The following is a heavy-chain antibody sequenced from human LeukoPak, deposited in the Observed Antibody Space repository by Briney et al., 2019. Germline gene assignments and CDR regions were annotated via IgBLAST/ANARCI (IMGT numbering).Heavy chain of an antibody. J-gene: IGHJ6*03. Sequence: ASVKVSCKASGGTFSSYAISWVRQAPGQGLEWMGGIIPIFGTANYAQKFQGRVTITADKSTSTAYMELSSLRSEDTAVYYCASMREYYDFWSGYSHYYYYYMDVWGKGTTVTVSS. CDR2: IIPIFGTA. D-gene: IGHD3-3*01. CDR3: ASMREYYDFWSGYSHYYYYYMDV. V-gene: IGHV1-69*06. CDR1: GGTFSSYA.